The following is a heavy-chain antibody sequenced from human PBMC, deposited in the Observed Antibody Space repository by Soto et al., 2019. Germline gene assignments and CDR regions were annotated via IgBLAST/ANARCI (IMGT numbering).Heavy chain of an antibody. CDR2: IYHSGST. V-gene: IGHV4-30-2*01. CDR1: GGSISSGGYS. J-gene: IGHJ5*02. CDR3: ARDRGYSYGPYNWFDP. Sequence: KPSETLSLTCAVSGGSISSGGYSWSWIRQPPGKGLEWIGYIYHSGSTYYNPSLKSRVTISVDRSKNQFSLKLSSVTAADTAVYYCARDRGYSYGPYNWFDPWGQGTLVTVSS. D-gene: IGHD5-18*01.